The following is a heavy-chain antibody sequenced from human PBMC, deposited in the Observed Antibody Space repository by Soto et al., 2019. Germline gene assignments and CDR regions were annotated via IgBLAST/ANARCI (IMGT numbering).Heavy chain of an antibody. D-gene: IGHD2-15*01. V-gene: IGHV1-18*01. J-gene: IGHJ4*02. Sequence: QVQRVQSGAEVKKPGASVKVSCKASVYTFTSYGISWGRQAPRQGLEWMGWISAYNGNTNYAQKLQGGVIMTTDSCASTAYMELRSLRSDDTAVYYCGRDRGVASDYWGQGTLVTVSS. CDR3: GRDRGVASDY. CDR2: ISAYNGNT. CDR1: VYTFTSYG.